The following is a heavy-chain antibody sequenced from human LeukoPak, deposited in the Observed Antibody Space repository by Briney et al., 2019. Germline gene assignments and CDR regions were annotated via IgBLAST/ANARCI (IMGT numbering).Heavy chain of an antibody. J-gene: IGHJ6*03. V-gene: IGHV4-34*01. D-gene: IGHD5-12*01. CDR3: AREVVATPAMHYYYYMDV. CDR2: IYHSGST. CDR1: GGSFSGYY. Sequence: SPSETLSLTCAVYGGSFSGYYWSWIRQPPGKGLEWIGYIYHSGSTYYNPSLKSRVTISVDRSKNQFSLKLSSVTAADTAVYYCAREVVATPAMHYYYYMDVWGKGTTVTVSS.